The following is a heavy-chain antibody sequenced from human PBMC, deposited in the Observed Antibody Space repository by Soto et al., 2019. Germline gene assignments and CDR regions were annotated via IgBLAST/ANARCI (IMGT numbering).Heavy chain of an antibody. CDR2: INPNSGNI. J-gene: IGHJ4*02. V-gene: IGHV1-8*01. Sequence: GASVKVSCKASGDTFTTYDINWVRQATGHGLEWMGWINPNSGNIGYAQRFQGRVTMTRDTAIRTAYMEVSSLRSDDTAVYYCARGRASGRSYLLDYWGQGTLVTVSS. CDR3: ARGRASGRSYLLDY. CDR1: GDTFTTYD. D-gene: IGHD3-10*01.